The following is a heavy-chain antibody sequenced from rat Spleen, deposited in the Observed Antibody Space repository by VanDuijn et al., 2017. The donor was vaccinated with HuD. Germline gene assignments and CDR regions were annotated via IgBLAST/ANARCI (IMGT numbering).Heavy chain of an antibody. CDR1: GFTFSDYY. Sequence: EVQLVESGGGLVQPGRPMKLSCAPSGFTFSDYYMAWVRQAPKKGLEWVASISYEGSSTYYRGSVKGRFTISRDNAKTTLYLQMDSLRSEDTATYYCARHPDYSNYFDYWGQGVMVTVSS. CDR3: ARHPDYSNYFDY. V-gene: IGHV5-22*01. J-gene: IGHJ2*01. D-gene: IGHD1-1*01. CDR2: ISYEGSST.